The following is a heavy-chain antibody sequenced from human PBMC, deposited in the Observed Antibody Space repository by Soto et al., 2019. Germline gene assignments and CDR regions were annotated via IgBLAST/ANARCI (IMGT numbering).Heavy chain of an antibody. CDR2: INADTGNT. V-gene: IGHV1-3*01. J-gene: IGHJ4*02. D-gene: IGHD5-12*01. CDR3: AREVVSGYDLGY. Sequence: VQLVQSGAEVKKPGASVTVSCKASGYTFTSFAIHWVRQAPGQRPEWMGWINADTGNTKYSQRFQGRVTFARDTSANTAYMQVSSVRSEDTAVYFCAREVVSGYDLGYWGQGTLVTVSS. CDR1: GYTFTSFA.